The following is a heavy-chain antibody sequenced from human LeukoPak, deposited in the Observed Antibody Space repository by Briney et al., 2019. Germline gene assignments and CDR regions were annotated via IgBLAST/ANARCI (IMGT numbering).Heavy chain of an antibody. V-gene: IGHV1-8*01. CDR2: MNPNSGNT. Sequence: ASVKVSCKASGYTFSKYDVTWVRQAPGQGREYMGWMNPNSGNTGFAQKFRGRVTMTSDASTTSAFMELMRLTSEDTAVYYCTRAVRNQLLSEYWGQGTRITVSS. CDR3: TRAVRNQLLSEY. J-gene: IGHJ4*02. D-gene: IGHD2-2*01. CDR1: GYTFSKYD.